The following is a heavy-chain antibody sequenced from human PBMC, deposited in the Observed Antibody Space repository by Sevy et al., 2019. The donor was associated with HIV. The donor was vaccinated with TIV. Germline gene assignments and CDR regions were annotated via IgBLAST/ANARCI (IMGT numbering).Heavy chain of an antibody. CDR3: ARDSGGDFWSGYNYYGMDV. Sequence: GGSLRLSCAASGFTFSSYSMNWDRQAPGKGLEWVSSISSSSTYIYYADSVKGRFTISRDNAKNSLYLQMNSLRAEDTAVYYCARDSGGDFWSGYNYYGMDVWGQGTTVTVSS. V-gene: IGHV3-21*01. J-gene: IGHJ6*02. CDR1: GFTFSSYS. D-gene: IGHD3-3*01. CDR2: ISSSSTYI.